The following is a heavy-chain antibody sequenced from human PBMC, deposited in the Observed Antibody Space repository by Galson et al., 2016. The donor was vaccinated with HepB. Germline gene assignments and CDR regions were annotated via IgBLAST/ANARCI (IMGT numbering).Heavy chain of an antibody. V-gene: IGHV4-34*01. D-gene: IGHD3-3*01. CDR1: GFTFSSYE. Sequence: LRLSCAASGFTFSSYEMNWVRQAPGKGLEWIGDINDRGTTNYNPSLASRVTILGDTSKSQLSLKLSSVTAADTAVYYCARGLRRIPIFGVTDSKFLDYWGQGTLVTVSS. J-gene: IGHJ4*02. CDR3: ARGLRRIPIFGVTDSKFLDY. CDR2: INDRGTT.